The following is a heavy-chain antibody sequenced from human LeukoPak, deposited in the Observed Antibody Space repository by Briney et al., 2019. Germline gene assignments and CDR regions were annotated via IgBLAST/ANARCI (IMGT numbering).Heavy chain of an antibody. D-gene: IGHD2-2*01. J-gene: IGHJ4*02. Sequence: GGSLRLSCAASGFTFSSYAMSWVRQAPGKGLEWVSAISGSGGSTYYADSVKGRFTISRDNSKNTLYLQMNSLRAEDTAVYYCAKGGELGPYCSSTSCYPYWGQGTLVTVSS. CDR3: AKGGELGPYCSSTSCYPY. V-gene: IGHV3-23*01. CDR2: ISGSGGST. CDR1: GFTFSSYA.